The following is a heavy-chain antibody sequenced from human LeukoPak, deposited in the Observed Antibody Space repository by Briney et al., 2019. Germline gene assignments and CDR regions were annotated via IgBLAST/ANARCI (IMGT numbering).Heavy chain of an antibody. J-gene: IGHJ4*02. CDR1: GYTFTSCG. CDR3: ARVDTAMASPDY. V-gene: IGHV1-18*01. D-gene: IGHD5-18*01. Sequence: ASVKVCCKASGYTFTSCGISWVRPAPGQGLGWMGWISAYNGNTQYARKLQGRVTLATDTSTSTAYMELTSLRSDDTAVYYCARVDTAMASPDYWGQGTLVTVSS. CDR2: ISAYNGNT.